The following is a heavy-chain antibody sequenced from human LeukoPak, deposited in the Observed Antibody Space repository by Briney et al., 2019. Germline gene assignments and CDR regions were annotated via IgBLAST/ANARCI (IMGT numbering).Heavy chain of an antibody. CDR2: TRNKANSYTT. Sequence: PGGSLRLSCAASGFTFSDHYMDWVRQAPGKGLEWVGRTRNKANSYTTEYAASVKGRFTISRDASKTSQYLQMNSLKTEDTAVYYCARVNSRYYFDYWGQGTLVTVSS. CDR1: GFTFSDHY. D-gene: IGHD2/OR15-2a*01. V-gene: IGHV3-72*01. J-gene: IGHJ4*02. CDR3: ARVNSRYYFDY.